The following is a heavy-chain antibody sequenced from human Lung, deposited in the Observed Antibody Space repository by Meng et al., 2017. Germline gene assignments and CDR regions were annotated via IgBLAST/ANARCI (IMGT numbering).Heavy chain of an antibody. Sequence: QGPLQQVGAGLLPPPETLFLPCPVKGASFGAYYWSSIPQYPAKGLEWIGKINHGGSTNYNPSLESRVTISVDTPKNQFSLRLTSMTVADTAVYYCARERHSTIIRGVIDFWGQGALVTVSS. J-gene: IGHJ4*02. D-gene: IGHD3-10*01. CDR1: GASFGAYY. CDR3: ARERHSTIIRGVIDF. CDR2: INHGGST. V-gene: IGHV4-34*01.